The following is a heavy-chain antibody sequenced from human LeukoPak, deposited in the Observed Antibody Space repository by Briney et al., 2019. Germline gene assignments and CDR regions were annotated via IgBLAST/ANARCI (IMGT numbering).Heavy chain of an antibody. CDR3: AKRDDSSSWTAFDI. J-gene: IGHJ3*02. V-gene: IGHV3-23*01. D-gene: IGHD6-13*01. CDR1: GFTFSSSA. Sequence: GGSLRLSCAASGFTFSSSAMTRVRQAPGKGLEWVSAISGSGGGTYYADSVRGRFTISRDNSKNTLYLQMNSLRAEDTAVYYCAKRDDSSSWTAFDIWGQGTMVTVSS. CDR2: ISGSGGGT.